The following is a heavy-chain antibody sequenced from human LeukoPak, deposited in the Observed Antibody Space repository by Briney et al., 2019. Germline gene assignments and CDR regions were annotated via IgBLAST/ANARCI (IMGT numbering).Heavy chain of an antibody. V-gene: IGHV3-33*01. Sequence: PGGSLRLSCAASGFTFSIYGMHRVRQAPGKGLEWVAVIWNDGSNKYYADSVKGRFTISRDNSKNTLYLQMNSLRTEDMAVYYCARAVGPFDYWGQGTLVTVSS. CDR3: ARAVGPFDY. D-gene: IGHD2-15*01. CDR2: IWNDGSNK. CDR1: GFTFSIYG. J-gene: IGHJ4*02.